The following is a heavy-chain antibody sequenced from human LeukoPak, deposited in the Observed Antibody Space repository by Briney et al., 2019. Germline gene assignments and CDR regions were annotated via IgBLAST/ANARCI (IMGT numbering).Heavy chain of an antibody. D-gene: IGHD6-6*01. Sequence: GGSLRLSCAASGFTFSSDWMSWVRQAPGKGLEWVANIKEDGSGKSYVDSVKGRFTISRDNAENSLYLQMNSLRAEDTAVYYCARDRRYSSSSWDYWGQGTLVTVSS. V-gene: IGHV3-7*05. J-gene: IGHJ4*02. CDR2: IKEDGSGK. CDR3: ARDRRYSSSSWDY. CDR1: GFTFSSDW.